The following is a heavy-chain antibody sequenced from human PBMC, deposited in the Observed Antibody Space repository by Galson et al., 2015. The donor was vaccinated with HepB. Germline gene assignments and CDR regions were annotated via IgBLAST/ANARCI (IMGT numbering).Heavy chain of an antibody. Sequence: SLRLSCAVSGFTFSNYGMHWVRQAPGKGLEWVALISYDERKKYYADSVAGRFTVSRDSSKNTVHLQMDGLKPEDTALYYCVKGGACGGGNCYFYYLDQWGPGTPVTVSS. CDR2: ISYDERKK. CDR3: VKGGACGGGNCYFYYLDQ. V-gene: IGHV3-30*18. D-gene: IGHD2-21*01. CDR1: GFTFSNYG. J-gene: IGHJ4*02.